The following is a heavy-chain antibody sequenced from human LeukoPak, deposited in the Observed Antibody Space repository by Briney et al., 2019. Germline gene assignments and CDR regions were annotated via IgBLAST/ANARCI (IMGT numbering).Heavy chain of an antibody. CDR1: GYSFTSYW. J-gene: IGHJ4*02. V-gene: IGHV5-10-1*01. CDR2: IDPSDSYT. Sequence: PGGSLRLSCAASGYSFTSYWISWVRQMPGKGLEWMGRIDPSDSYTNYSPSFQGHVTISADKSISTAYLQWSSLKASDTAMYYCARHNCSGGSCYSIDYWGQGTLVTVSS. D-gene: IGHD2-15*01. CDR3: ARHNCSGGSCYSIDY.